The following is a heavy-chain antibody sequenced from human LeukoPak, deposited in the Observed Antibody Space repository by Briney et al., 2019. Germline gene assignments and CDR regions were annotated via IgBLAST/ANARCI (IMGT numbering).Heavy chain of an antibody. CDR3: ARDHRLRTRYYYYGMDV. CDR1: GFTFSSYW. Sequence: GGSLRLSCAASGFTFSSYWMHWVRQAPGKGLVWVSRINSDGSSTSYADSVKGRFTISRDNAKNTLYLQMNSLRAEDTAVYYCARDHRLRTRYYYYGMDVWGQGTTVTVSS. J-gene: IGHJ6*02. CDR2: INSDGSST. D-gene: IGHD4-17*01. V-gene: IGHV3-74*01.